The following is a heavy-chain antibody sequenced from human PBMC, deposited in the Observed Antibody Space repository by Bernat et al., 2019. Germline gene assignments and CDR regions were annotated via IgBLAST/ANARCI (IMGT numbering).Heavy chain of an antibody. V-gene: IGHV4-59*01. Sequence: QVQLQESGPGLLKPSETLSLTCIVSGGSISSYYWSWIRQPPGKGLEWIGYFYYTGSTNYNPSLKSRVTTSVDTSKNHFSLKLTSVTAADTAVYYCARGGGGDDAIDIWAKGQRSPSLQ. J-gene: IGHJ3*02. CDR2: FYYTGST. CDR3: ARGGGGDDAIDI. CDR1: GGSISSYY. D-gene: IGHD3-10*01.